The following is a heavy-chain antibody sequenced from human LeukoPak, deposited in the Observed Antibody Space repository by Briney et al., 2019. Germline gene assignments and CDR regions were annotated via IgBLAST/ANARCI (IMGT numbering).Heavy chain of an antibody. Sequence: ASVKVSCKASGGTFSSYAISWVRQAPGQGLEWMGWINPNSGGTNYAQKFQGRVTMTRDTSISTAYMELSRLRSDDTAVYYCARGGRAGVIIWGQGTLVTVSS. CDR2: INPNSGGT. V-gene: IGHV1-2*02. D-gene: IGHD2-21*01. CDR3: ARGGRAGVII. J-gene: IGHJ4*02. CDR1: GGTFSSYA.